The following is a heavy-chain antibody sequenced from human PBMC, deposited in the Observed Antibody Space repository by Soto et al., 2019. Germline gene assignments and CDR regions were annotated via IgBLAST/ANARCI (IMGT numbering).Heavy chain of an antibody. CDR3: ARHGSGCSSTSCYSSYYYYLDV. Sequence: PGESLKISCKGSGYSFTNYLIAWVRQMPGKGLEWMGIIYPGDSGTRYSPSFQGRVTISADKSISTAYLQWSSLKASDTAMYFCARHGSGCSSTSCYSSYYYYLDVWGKGTTVTVSS. CDR1: GYSFTNYL. J-gene: IGHJ6*03. CDR2: IYPGDSGT. D-gene: IGHD2-2*01. V-gene: IGHV5-51*01.